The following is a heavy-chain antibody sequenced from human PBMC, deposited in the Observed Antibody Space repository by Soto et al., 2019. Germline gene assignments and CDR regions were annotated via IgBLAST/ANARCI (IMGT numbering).Heavy chain of an antibody. CDR3: TTGEYDFWSGLPFDY. CDR2: IKSKTDGGTT. Sequence: GGSLRLSCAASGFTFSNAWMSWVRQAPGKGLEWVGRIKSKTDGGTTDYAAPVKGRFTISRDDSKNTLYLQMNSLKTEDTAVYYCTTGEYDFWSGLPFDYWGQGTLVTVSS. J-gene: IGHJ4*02. CDR1: GFTFSNAW. V-gene: IGHV3-15*01. D-gene: IGHD3-3*01.